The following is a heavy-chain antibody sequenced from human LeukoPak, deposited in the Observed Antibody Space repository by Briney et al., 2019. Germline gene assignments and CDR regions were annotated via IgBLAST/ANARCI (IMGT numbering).Heavy chain of an antibody. CDR1: GYTFTGYY. D-gene: IGHD3-22*01. CDR3: ATPGGYYYDSSGYSDFDY. CDR2: INPNSGGT. J-gene: IGHJ4*02. Sequence: ASVKVSCKASGYTFTGYYMHWVRQAPGQGLEWMGWINPNSGGTNYAQKFQVRVTMTRDTSISTAYMELSRLRSDDTAVYCCATPGGYYYDSSGYSDFDYWGQGTLVTVSS. V-gene: IGHV1-2*02.